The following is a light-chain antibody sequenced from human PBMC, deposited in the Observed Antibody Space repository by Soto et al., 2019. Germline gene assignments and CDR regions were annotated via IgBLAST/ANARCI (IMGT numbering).Light chain of an antibody. V-gene: IGKV1-5*02. J-gene: IGKJ5*01. Sequence: DIQMTQSPSTLSGSVGYRVTIIFRDSQTISSWLAWYQPKPGKAPKLLXRGASTLHTGVPSRISGSGSGTEFTLTLSSLQPEDFANYDCQQANSFPPITFGQGTRLEIK. CDR2: GAS. CDR3: QQANSFPPIT. CDR1: QTISSW.